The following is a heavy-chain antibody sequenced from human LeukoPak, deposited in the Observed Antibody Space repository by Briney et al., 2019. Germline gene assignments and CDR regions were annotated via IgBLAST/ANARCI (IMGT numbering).Heavy chain of an antibody. D-gene: IGHD6-19*01. CDR1: FXXSXSXXX. CDR3: ARRPSSSGWSLFDY. CDR2: IYCDGDK. J-gene: IGHJ4*02. Sequence: FXXSXSXXXXXXXRXPPXKALXXXXHIYCDGDKGYSPSLKSRLTITKDTSKDQVVLTMTNMDPVDTATYYCARRPSSSGWSLFDYWGQGTLVTVSS. V-gene: IGHV2-5*02.